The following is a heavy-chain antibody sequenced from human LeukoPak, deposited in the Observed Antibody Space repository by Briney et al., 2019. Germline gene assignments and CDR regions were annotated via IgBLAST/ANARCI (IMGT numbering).Heavy chain of an antibody. Sequence: GTSLRLSCADPGFTSSSSGMHWVRQAPGKVLEWVARISYDVIETNYADSVEGRFSISRDTPKNTVYLQMNSLRTEDTAVYYCATEAECSGTSCLALDHWGQGTLVIVSS. V-gene: IGHV3-30*03. D-gene: IGHD2-2*01. J-gene: IGHJ4*02. CDR2: ISYDVIET. CDR3: ATEAECSGTSCLALDH. CDR1: GFTSSSSG.